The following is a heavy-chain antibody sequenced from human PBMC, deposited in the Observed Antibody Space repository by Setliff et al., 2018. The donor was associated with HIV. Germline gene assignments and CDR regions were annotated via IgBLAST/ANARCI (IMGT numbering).Heavy chain of an antibody. Sequence: SVKVSCKASGGTFSSYAISWVRQAPGQGLEWMGGIIPIFGTANYAKKFQDRVTITADESTYTADMELSSLRSEDTAVYYCAREDHYYDSGSFSSDGYFDLWGRGTLVTVSS. V-gene: IGHV1-69*13. D-gene: IGHD3-10*01. CDR2: IIPIFGTA. J-gene: IGHJ2*01. CDR3: AREDHYYDSGSFSSDGYFDL. CDR1: GGTFSSYA.